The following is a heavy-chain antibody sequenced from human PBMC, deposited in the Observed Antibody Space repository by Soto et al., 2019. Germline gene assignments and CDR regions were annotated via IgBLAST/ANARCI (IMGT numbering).Heavy chain of an antibody. CDR2: IYSGGST. D-gene: IGHD3-22*01. J-gene: IGHJ4*02. CDR1: GGTVSSNY. V-gene: IGHV3-66*01. Sequence: GGSLRLSCAASGGTVSSNYMNWVRQAPGKGLEWVSVIYSGGSTYYADSVKGRFTISRDNSKNTQYLQMSSLRADDTAVYYCVKGEYYYDSSGYYPFDYWGQGTLVTVSS. CDR3: VKGEYYYDSSGYYPFDY.